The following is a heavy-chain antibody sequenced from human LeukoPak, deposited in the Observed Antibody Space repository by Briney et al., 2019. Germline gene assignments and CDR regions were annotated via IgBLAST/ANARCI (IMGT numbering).Heavy chain of an antibody. Sequence: PGGSLRLSCAASGFTFSDHWMHWVRHTPDTGLVWVSRINSDGNDTSYADSVWGRFTISRDNARNTLYLQMNSLRTEDTAIYYCARSWWGIDHWGPGTLVTVSS. J-gene: IGHJ4*02. D-gene: IGHD2-8*02. CDR3: ARSWWGIDH. CDR1: GFTFSDHW. V-gene: IGHV3-74*01. CDR2: INSDGNDT.